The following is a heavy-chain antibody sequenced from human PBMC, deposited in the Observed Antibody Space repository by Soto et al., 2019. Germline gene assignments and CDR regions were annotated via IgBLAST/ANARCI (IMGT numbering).Heavy chain of an antibody. Sequence: QVQLQQWGAGLLKASETLSLTCAVVGDSLRGQSWNWIRQSPGKGLEWIGELDQNGGTNYNPSLKSRVIISDDTSKNQFSLTLTSVTAADTAVYYCAREDSYGWSGESLDVWGQGTTVTVSS. J-gene: IGHJ6*02. V-gene: IGHV4-34*01. D-gene: IGHD6-19*01. CDR2: LDQNGGT. CDR1: GDSLRGQS. CDR3: AREDSYGWSGESLDV.